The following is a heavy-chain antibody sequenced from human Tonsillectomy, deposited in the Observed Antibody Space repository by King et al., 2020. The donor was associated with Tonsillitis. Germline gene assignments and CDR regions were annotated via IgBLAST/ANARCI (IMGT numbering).Heavy chain of an antibody. J-gene: IGHJ4*02. CDR2: IYYKGST. CDR1: GDSISSGDYY. V-gene: IGHV4-30-4*01. CDR3: ASEAWAAGYFDS. D-gene: IGHD6-25*01. Sequence: QLQESGPGLVKPSQTLSLTCTVSGDSISSGDYYWTWIRQPPGKGLEWNGYIYYKGSTYYNSSLQNRLTISMDTSKNQFSLKVTSVTAADTAVYFSASEAWAAGYFDSWGQGPMVTV.